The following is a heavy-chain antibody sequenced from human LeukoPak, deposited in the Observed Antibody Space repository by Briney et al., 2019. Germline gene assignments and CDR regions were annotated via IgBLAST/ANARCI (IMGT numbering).Heavy chain of an antibody. J-gene: IGHJ4*02. Sequence: ASVKVSCKASGYTFTSYDINWVRQATGQGLEWMGWMNPNSGNTGYAQKFQGRVTMTRNTSISTAYMELSSLRSEDTAVYYCAREAAYSYGFLVWGQGTLVTVSS. V-gene: IGHV1-8*01. CDR2: MNPNSGNT. CDR3: AREAAYSYGFLV. D-gene: IGHD5-18*01. CDR1: GYTFTSYD.